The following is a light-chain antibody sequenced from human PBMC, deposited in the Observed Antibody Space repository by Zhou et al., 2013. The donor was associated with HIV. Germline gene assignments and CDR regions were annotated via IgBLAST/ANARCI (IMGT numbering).Light chain of an antibody. CDR3: QQYDNLPLT. CDR2: AAS. J-gene: IGKJ4*01. V-gene: IGKV1D-13*01. Sequence: AIQLTQSPSSLSASVGDSITITCRASHDISSALAWYQQRPGKPPKLLIYAASTLESEVPLRFSGSGSGTHFVLTIRSLQPEDIATYYCQQYDNLPLTFGGGTKVEIK. CDR1: HDISSA.